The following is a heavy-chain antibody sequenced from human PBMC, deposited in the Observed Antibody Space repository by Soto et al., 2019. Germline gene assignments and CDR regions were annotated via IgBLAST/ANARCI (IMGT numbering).Heavy chain of an antibody. J-gene: IGHJ4*02. CDR1: GYTFTGYY. Sequence: GASVKVSCKASGYTFTGYYMHWVRQAPGQGLEWMGWINPNSGGTKYAQKFQGRVTLTRDTSISTAYMELSSLRSDDTAVYYCARVYTSGWYYFDYWGQGTLVTVSS. D-gene: IGHD6-19*01. CDR3: ARVYTSGWYYFDY. V-gene: IGHV1-2*02. CDR2: INPNSGGT.